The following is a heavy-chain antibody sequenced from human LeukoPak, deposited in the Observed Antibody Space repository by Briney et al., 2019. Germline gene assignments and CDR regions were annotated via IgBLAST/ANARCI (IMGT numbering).Heavy chain of an antibody. D-gene: IGHD6-6*01. CDR3: ASTEHSSSSGPFDY. CDR1: GGTFSSYA. CDR2: IIPIFGTA. Sequence: ASVKVSCKASGGTFSSYAISWVRQAPGQGLEWMGGIIPIFGTANYAQKFQGRVTTDESTSTAYMELSSLRSEDTAVYYCASTEHSSSSGPFDYWGQGTLVTVSS. V-gene: IGHV1-69*05. J-gene: IGHJ4*02.